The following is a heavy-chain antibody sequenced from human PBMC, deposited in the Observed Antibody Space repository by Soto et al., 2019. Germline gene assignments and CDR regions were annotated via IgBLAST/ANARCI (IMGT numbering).Heavy chain of an antibody. CDR2: ISGYNGDT. CDR1: GYTFTRYG. V-gene: IGHV1-18*01. Sequence: ASVKVSCQASGYTFTRYGISWVRQPPGQGLEWMGWISGYNGDTNYAQKFQGRVSMTIDTSTTTAYMELRSLTSDDTAVYYCAKNGQPPYYYYGLDVWGQGTKVTVSS. CDR3: AKNGQPPYYYYGLDV. J-gene: IGHJ6*02. D-gene: IGHD2-8*01.